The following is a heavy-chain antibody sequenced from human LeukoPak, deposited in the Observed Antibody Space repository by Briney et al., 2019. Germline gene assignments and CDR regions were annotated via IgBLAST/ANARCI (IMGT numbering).Heavy chain of an antibody. CDR1: GFTFSSYA. CDR2: ISYDGSNK. J-gene: IGHJ5*02. V-gene: IGHV3-30-3*01. Sequence: GGSLRLSCAASGFTFSSYAMHWVRQAPGKGLEWVAVISYDGSNKYYADSVKGRFTISRDNAKNSLYLQMNSLRAEDTAVYYCARDFRAAFDPWGQGTLVTVSS. D-gene: IGHD3-10*01. CDR3: ARDFRAAFDP.